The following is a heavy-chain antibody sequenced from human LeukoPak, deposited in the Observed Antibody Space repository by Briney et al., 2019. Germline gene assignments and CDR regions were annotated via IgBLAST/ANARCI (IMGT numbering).Heavy chain of an antibody. J-gene: IGHJ4*02. CDR2: ISGDGGST. D-gene: IGHD2-15*01. CDR3: AKDITEIGGGSVL. Sequence: GGSLRLSCAASGFTFDDYAMHWVRQAPGKGLEWVSLISGDGGSTYYADSVKGRFTISRDNSKNSLYLQMNSLRTEDTPFYYCAKDITEIGGGSVLWGQGTLVTVSS. V-gene: IGHV3-43*02. CDR1: GFTFDDYA.